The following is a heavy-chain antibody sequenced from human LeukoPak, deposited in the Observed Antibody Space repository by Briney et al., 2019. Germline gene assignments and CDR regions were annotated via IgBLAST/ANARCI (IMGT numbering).Heavy chain of an antibody. J-gene: IGHJ5*02. CDR1: GYTFTGYY. D-gene: IGHD3-3*01. Sequence: ASVKVSCKASGYTFTGYYMHWVRQAPGQGLEWMGRINPNSGGTNYAQKFQGRVTMTRDTSTSTVYMELSSLRSEDTAVYYCVRVSNDFWLYDAWGQGTLVTVSS. CDR2: INPNSGGT. CDR3: VRVSNDFWLYDA. V-gene: IGHV1-2*06.